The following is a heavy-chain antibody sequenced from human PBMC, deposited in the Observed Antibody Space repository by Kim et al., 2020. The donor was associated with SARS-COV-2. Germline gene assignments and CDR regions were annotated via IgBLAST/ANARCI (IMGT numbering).Heavy chain of an antibody. V-gene: IGHV4-4*01. CDR2: IYHSGTT. D-gene: IGHD6-19*01. CDR1: GVSISSNNW. J-gene: IGHJ6*02. Sequence: SETLSLTCAVSGVSISSNNWWSWVRQPPGRGLEWIGDIYHSGTTNYNPSLKSRVTISVDKSKNQFSLILSSVTAADTAIYCCARPVAGSVWDVWGQGTTVTVSS. CDR3: ARPVAGSVWDV.